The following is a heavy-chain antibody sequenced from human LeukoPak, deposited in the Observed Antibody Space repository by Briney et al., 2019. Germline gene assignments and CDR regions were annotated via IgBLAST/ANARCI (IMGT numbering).Heavy chain of an antibody. V-gene: IGHV4-39*07. CDR3: ARADSSGYYKHAFDI. J-gene: IGHJ3*02. Sequence: ETLSLTCAVSGGSISSGSYYWGWIRQPPGKGLEWIGSIYYSGSTYYNPSPKSRVTISVDTSKNQFSLKLSSVTAADTAVYYCARADSSGYYKHAFDIWGQGTMVTVSS. CDR1: GGSISSGSYY. CDR2: IYYSGST. D-gene: IGHD3-22*01.